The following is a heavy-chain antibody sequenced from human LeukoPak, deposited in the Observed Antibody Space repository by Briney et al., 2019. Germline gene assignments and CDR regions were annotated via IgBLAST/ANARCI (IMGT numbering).Heavy chain of an antibody. V-gene: IGHV3-23*01. J-gene: IGHJ4*02. CDR1: GFTFSSYA. CDR3: AKVWQQLVGYFDY. Sequence: GGSLRLSCAASGFTFSSYAMSWVRQAPGKGLEWVSAISGSDGSTYYADSVKGRFTISRDNSKNTLYLQMNSLRAEDTAVYYCAKVWQQLVGYFDYWGQGTLVTVSS. D-gene: IGHD6-13*01. CDR2: ISGSDGST.